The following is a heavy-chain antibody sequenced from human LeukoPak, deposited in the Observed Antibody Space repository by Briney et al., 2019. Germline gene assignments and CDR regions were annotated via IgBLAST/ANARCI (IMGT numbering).Heavy chain of an antibody. CDR1: GGSISSGSYD. Sequence: PSETLSLTCTVSGGSISSGSYDWSWIRQPAGKGLEWTGRIFTSGSTNYNPSRKSRVTISVDTSKNQFSLKLSSVTAADTAVYYCAREAGELLGAFDIWGQGTMVTVSS. D-gene: IGHD1-26*01. CDR2: IFTSGST. J-gene: IGHJ3*02. CDR3: AREAGELLGAFDI. V-gene: IGHV4-61*02.